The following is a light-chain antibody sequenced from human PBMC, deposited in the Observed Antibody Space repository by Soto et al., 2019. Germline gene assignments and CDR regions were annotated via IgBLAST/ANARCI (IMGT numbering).Light chain of an antibody. J-gene: IGKJ5*01. CDR3: KRFNRWPLA. Sequence: EIVLTQSPAALSVSPGERATLSCWASQSVGTTLNWYQQKPGQAPRLLIYDTYIRATGIQARFSGSGSGTEFTLTIASLQSEDFGVYYCKRFNRWPLAFGGGTRLEIK. V-gene: IGKV3-15*01. CDR2: DTY. CDR1: QSVGTT.